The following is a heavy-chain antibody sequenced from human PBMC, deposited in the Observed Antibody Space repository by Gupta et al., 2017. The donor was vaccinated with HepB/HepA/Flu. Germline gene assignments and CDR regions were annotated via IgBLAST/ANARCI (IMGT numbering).Heavy chain of an antibody. CDR2: IGSDINT. D-gene: IGHD3-3*02. CDR3: AKDLHFWSAMDV. CDR1: GLSFSSNA. V-gene: IGHV3-23*01. Sequence: EVQLLESGGGLVQPGGSLRLSCAASGLSFSSNAMRWVRQAPGKGLEWVSGIGSDINTHYADSVKGRFTISRDNSKNTVYLQMNSLRAEDTAVYYCAKDLHFWSAMDVWGEGTTVTVSS. J-gene: IGHJ6*03.